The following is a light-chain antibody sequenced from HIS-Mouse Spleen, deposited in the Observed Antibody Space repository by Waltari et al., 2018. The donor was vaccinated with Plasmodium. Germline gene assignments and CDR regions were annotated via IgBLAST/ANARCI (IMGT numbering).Light chain of an antibody. Sequence: QSALTQPPSASGPPVQSVTISCTGTSRAVGGSHYVSWYQQHPGKAPKRMIYEVSKRPSGVPDRFSGSKSGNTASLTVSGLQAEDEADYYCSSYAGSNNLVFGGGTKLTVL. CDR1: SRAVGGSHY. J-gene: IGLJ2*01. CDR3: SSYAGSNNLV. CDR2: EVS. V-gene: IGLV2-8*01.